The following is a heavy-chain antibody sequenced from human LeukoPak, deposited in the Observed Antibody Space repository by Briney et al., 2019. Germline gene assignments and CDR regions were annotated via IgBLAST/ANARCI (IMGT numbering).Heavy chain of an antibody. Sequence: GGSLRLSCAASGFTFDDYAMHWVRQAPGKGLEWVSLISGFGGSTYYADSVKGRFTISRDNSKNSLYLQMNSLRTEDTALYYCAKVGRSDIVLMVYEHWGQGTLVTVSS. CDR1: GFTFDDYA. V-gene: IGHV3-43*02. J-gene: IGHJ1*01. D-gene: IGHD2-8*01. CDR3: AKVGRSDIVLMVYEH. CDR2: ISGFGGST.